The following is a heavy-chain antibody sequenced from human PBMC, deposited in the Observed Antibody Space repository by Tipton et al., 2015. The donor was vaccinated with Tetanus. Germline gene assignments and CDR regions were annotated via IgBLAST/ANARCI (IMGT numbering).Heavy chain of an antibody. Sequence: GLVKPSETLSLTCTVSGGSASNGSYYWNWIRQPPGKGLEWIGHIYYTGSTDYNPSLKSRVTISADTTKNLFSLKLRSVTAADAAVYFCAGDDGYTGLNSWGQGALVAVST. CDR1: GGSASNGSYY. V-gene: IGHV4-61*01. CDR2: IYYTGST. J-gene: IGHJ4*02. D-gene: IGHD5-24*01. CDR3: AGDDGYTGLNS.